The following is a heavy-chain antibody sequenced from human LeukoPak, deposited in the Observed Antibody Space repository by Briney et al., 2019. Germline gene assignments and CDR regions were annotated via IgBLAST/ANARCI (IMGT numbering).Heavy chain of an antibody. Sequence: PGGSLRLSCAASGFTFSSYAMHWVRQAPGKGLEWVAVISYDGSNKYYADSVKGRFTISRDNSKNTLYLQMNSLRAEDTAVYYCASRGIAVAGTFVDYWGQGTLVTVSS. V-gene: IGHV3-30*04. J-gene: IGHJ4*02. CDR2: ISYDGSNK. CDR3: ASRGIAVAGTFVDY. D-gene: IGHD6-19*01. CDR1: GFTFSSYA.